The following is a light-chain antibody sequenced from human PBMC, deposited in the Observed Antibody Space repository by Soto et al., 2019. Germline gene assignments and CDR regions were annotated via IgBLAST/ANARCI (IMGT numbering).Light chain of an antibody. J-gene: IGKJ4*01. CDR1: QSIDKY. Sequence: DIQMTQSPSALSASVGDRVTITGRASQSIDKYLNWYQQKPWKGPNLLIYAASNLRTGVPSRFSGSGSGTDFTPTISSLLPQDFATYFCQQSYSTPPLTFGGGTKLDIK. CDR2: AAS. V-gene: IGKV1-39*01. CDR3: QQSYSTPPLT.